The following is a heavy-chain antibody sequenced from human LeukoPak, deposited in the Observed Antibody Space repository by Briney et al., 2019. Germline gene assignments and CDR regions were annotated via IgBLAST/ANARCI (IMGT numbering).Heavy chain of an antibody. D-gene: IGHD2-21*02. Sequence: GTSLRLSCAASGFTFSNFRMNWVRQAPGKGPEWVSYISSNSDTIYYADSVKGRFTISRDNSKNALYLQMNSLRAEDTAVYYCARDGAGDIDYYYGMDVWGQGTTVTVSS. CDR3: ARDGAGDIDYYYGMDV. CDR2: ISSNSDTI. V-gene: IGHV3-48*01. J-gene: IGHJ6*02. CDR1: GFTFSNFR.